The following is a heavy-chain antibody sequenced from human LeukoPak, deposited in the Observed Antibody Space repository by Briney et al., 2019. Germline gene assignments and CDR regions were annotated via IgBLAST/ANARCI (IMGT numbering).Heavy chain of an antibody. D-gene: IGHD3-10*01. CDR1: GYTFSIYD. CDR2: MNPNSGNT. J-gene: IGHJ4*02. CDR3: ARDVASARRYYGSGSYYSS. V-gene: IGHV1-8*01. Sequence: AAVTVSFKASGYTFSIYDINWVRQAPGQGLEWMGWMNPNSGNTGYAQKFQGRVTMTRNTSISTAYMELSSLRSEDTAVYYCARDVASARRYYGSGSYYSSWGQGTLVTVSS.